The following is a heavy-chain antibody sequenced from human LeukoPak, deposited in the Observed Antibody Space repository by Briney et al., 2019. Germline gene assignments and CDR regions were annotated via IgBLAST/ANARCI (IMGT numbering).Heavy chain of an antibody. Sequence: SETLSLTCTVSGGSISSHYWSWIRQSPGKGLEWIGYIHNSGSTRYNPSLKSRVNISVDTSKNHFSLKVSSVTAADTAVYYCASTIFGVAYFDYWGQGPLVTVSS. J-gene: IGHJ4*02. V-gene: IGHV4-59*11. CDR3: ASTIFGVAYFDY. CDR1: GGSISSHY. CDR2: IHNSGST. D-gene: IGHD3-3*01.